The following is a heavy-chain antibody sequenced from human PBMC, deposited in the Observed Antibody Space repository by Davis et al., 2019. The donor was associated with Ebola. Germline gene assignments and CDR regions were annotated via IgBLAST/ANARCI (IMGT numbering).Heavy chain of an antibody. Sequence: PGGSLRLSCAASGFSFRTYSMSWVRQAPGKGLEWVSYISISSRTIYYADSVKGRFTISRDDANNSLHLQMNSLRDEDTAVYYCARVPQRAYGMDVWGQGTTVSVSS. V-gene: IGHV3-48*02. J-gene: IGHJ6*02. CDR1: GFSFRTYS. CDR2: ISISSRTI. CDR3: ARVPQRAYGMDV. D-gene: IGHD2-2*01.